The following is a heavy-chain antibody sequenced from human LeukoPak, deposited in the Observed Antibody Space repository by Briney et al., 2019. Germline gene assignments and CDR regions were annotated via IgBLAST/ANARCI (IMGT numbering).Heavy chain of an antibody. CDR2: ISSSGTTI. Sequence: GGSLRLSCAASGFSFSIYEMNWVRQAPGKGLEWISYISSSGTTIYYADSVKGRFTISRDNAKNSLYLQMNSLRAEDTAVYYRARDNGGYPYYFDYWGQGTLVTVSS. V-gene: IGHV3-48*03. CDR3: ARDNGGYPYYFDY. D-gene: IGHD1-26*01. J-gene: IGHJ4*02. CDR1: GFSFSIYE.